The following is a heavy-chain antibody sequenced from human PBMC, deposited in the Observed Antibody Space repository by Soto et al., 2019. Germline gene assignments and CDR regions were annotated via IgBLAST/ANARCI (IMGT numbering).Heavy chain of an antibody. V-gene: IGHV4-39*01. CDR3: ASLRYDFWSGYFPYYYGMDV. CDR2: IYYSGST. J-gene: IGHJ6*02. CDR1: GGSISSSSYY. D-gene: IGHD3-3*01. Sequence: QLQLQESGPGLVKPSETLSLTCTVSGGSISSSSYYWGWIRQPPGKGLEWIGSIYYSGSTYYNPSLKSRVTISVDTSKNQFSLKLSSVTAADTAVYYCASLRYDFWSGYFPYYYGMDVWGQGTTVTVSS.